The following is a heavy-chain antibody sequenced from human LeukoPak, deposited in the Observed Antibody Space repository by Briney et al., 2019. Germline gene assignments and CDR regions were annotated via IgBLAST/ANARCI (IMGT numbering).Heavy chain of an antibody. D-gene: IGHD5-18*01. CDR3: AKDLVERGYSYGYPDY. J-gene: IGHJ4*02. V-gene: IGHV3-23*01. CDR1: GFTFSSYA. CDR2: ISGSGGST. Sequence: GGSLRLSCAASGFTFSSYAMSWVRQAPGKGLEWVSAISGSGGSTYYADSVKGRFTISRDNSKNTLYLQMNSLRAEDTAVYYRAKDLVERGYSYGYPDYWGQGTLVTVSS.